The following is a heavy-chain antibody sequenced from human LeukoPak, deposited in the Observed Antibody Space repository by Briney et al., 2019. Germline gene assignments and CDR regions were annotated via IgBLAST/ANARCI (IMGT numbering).Heavy chain of an antibody. J-gene: IGHJ4*02. V-gene: IGHV1-2*02. CDR1: GYTFTGYY. Sequence: ASVKVSCKASGYTFTGYYMHWVRQAPGQGLEWMGWINPNSGGTNYAQKFQGRVTMTRDTSISTAYMELSRLRSDDTAVYYCASTAYSSSSRPPDYWGQGTLVTVSS. CDR2: INPNSGGT. CDR3: ASTAYSSSSRPPDY. D-gene: IGHD6-6*01.